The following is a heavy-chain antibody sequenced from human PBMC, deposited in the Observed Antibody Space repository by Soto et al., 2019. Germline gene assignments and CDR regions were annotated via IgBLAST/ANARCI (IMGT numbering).Heavy chain of an antibody. J-gene: IGHJ4*02. V-gene: IGHV3-33*01. Sequence: QVQLVESGGGVVQPGRSLRLSCAASGFTFSSYGMHWVRQAPGKGLEWVAVIWYDGSNKYYADSVKGRFTISRDNSKNTLYLQMNSLRAEDTAVYYCAREPGWVPSKYYFDYWGQGTLVTVSS. CDR3: AREPGWVPSKYYFDY. D-gene: IGHD6-19*01. CDR2: IWYDGSNK. CDR1: GFTFSSYG.